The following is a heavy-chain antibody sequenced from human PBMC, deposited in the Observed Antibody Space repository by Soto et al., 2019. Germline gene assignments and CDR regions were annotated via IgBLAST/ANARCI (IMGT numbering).Heavy chain of an antibody. V-gene: IGHV3-33*01. J-gene: IGHJ4*02. Sequence: QVQLVESGGGVVQPGRSLRLSCAASGFTFSSYGMHWVRQAPGKGLEWVSVIWYDGSDKYYADSVKGRFTISRDNSKNTLYLQMNSLRAEDTAVKYCARDSYCSSWYHLDYWGQGTLVTVSS. CDR2: IWYDGSDK. CDR3: ARDSYCSSWYHLDY. CDR1: GFTFSSYG. D-gene: IGHD6-13*01.